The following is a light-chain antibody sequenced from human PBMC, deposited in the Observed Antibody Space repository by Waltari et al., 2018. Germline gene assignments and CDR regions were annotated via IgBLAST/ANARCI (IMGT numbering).Light chain of an antibody. J-gene: IGKJ1*01. CDR1: QTITNY. CDR3: QQTYITPRT. CDR2: GAS. V-gene: IGKV1-39*01. Sequence: DIQMTQFLTSLSASVEDRVTITCRASQTITNYLNWYQQKSGKAPRLLIYGASNLQGGVPSRFRGSGSGTDFTLTISNLQPEDFATYYCQQTYITPRTFGQGTKVEIK.